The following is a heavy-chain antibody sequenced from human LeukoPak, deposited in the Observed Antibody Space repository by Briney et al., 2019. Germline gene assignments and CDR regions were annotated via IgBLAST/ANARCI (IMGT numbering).Heavy chain of an antibody. CDR1: GFTFSSYA. V-gene: IGHV3-30*04. Sequence: GGSLRLSCAASGFTFSSYAMHWDRQAPGKGLEWVAVISYDGSNKYYADSVKGRFTISRDNSKNTLYLQMNSLRAEDTAVYYCARDIDPTGLVPAAMPGYCGKGTLVTVSS. J-gene: IGHJ4*02. D-gene: IGHD2-2*01. CDR2: ISYDGSNK. CDR3: ARDIDPTGLVPAAMPGY.